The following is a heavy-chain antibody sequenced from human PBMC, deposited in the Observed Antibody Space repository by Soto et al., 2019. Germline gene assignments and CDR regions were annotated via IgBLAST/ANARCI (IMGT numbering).Heavy chain of an antibody. D-gene: IGHD7-27*01. CDR1: GFIFSGYG. CDR2: IWYDGTNR. V-gene: IGHV3-33*01. Sequence: QVQLEESGGGVVQPGRSLRLSCAASGFIFSGYGMHWVRQAPGKGLEWVAMIWYDGTNRYYADSVKGRFTISRDNSKNTLYLQMSSLRAEDTGVYYCARDGGTGDYNFFDPWGQGTLVTVSS. J-gene: IGHJ5*02. CDR3: ARDGGTGDYNFFDP.